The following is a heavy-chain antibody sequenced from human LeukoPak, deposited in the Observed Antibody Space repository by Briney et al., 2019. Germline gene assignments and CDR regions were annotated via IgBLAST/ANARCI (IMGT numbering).Heavy chain of an antibody. CDR2: FDPENAEI. CDR3: ATRGSDFWSGFDY. Sequence: ASVKVSCKLSGNTLRELPIQWVRQAGGKGLKWMAGFDPENAEIVYAQKFQGRVTMTEDTSTDTAYMELTSLTSDDTALYYCATRGSDFWSGFDYWGQGTQVTVSS. D-gene: IGHD3-3*01. J-gene: IGHJ4*02. V-gene: IGHV1-24*01. CDR1: GNTLRELP.